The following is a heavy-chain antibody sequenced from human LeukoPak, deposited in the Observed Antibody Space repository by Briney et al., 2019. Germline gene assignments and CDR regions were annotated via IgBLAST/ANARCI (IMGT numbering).Heavy chain of an antibody. J-gene: IGHJ4*03. CDR2: IDHRGDT. Sequence: SETLSLTCAVYGGSFSRYYWSWISQSPGKGLEWIAEIDHRGDTNYNPSVKSRVTISVDTSKNQFSLKVRSLSAADTAVYYCARGATISETGYFDFWGQGTLVTVSS. CDR3: ARGATISETGYFDF. V-gene: IGHV4-34*01. CDR1: GGSFSRYY. D-gene: IGHD5-24*01.